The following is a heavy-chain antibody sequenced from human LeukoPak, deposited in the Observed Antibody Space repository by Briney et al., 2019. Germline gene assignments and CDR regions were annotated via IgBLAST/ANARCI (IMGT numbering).Heavy chain of an antibody. CDR3: ARGITGRNDY. Sequence: SQTLSLTCAISGDSVPSNSAAWNWVRQSPSRGLEWLGRTYYRSKWYNEYADSVKSRITINPDTSKNQLSLHLNSVTPEDTAVYYCARGITGRNDYWGQGTLVTVSS. D-gene: IGHD1-26*01. J-gene: IGHJ4*02. V-gene: IGHV6-1*01. CDR2: TYYRSKWYN. CDR1: GDSVPSNSAA.